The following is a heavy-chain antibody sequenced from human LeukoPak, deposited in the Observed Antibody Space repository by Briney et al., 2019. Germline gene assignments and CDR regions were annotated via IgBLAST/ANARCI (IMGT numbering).Heavy chain of an antibody. CDR3: AKPATYYDILTGYDY. Sequence: GGSLRFSCAASGFTFSSYAMSWVRQPPGKGLEWVSAISGSGGRTDYADSVKGRFTISRDNSKNSLYLQMISLRAEDTALYYCAKPATYYDILTGYDYWGQGTLVTVSS. V-gene: IGHV3-23*01. CDR1: GFTFSSYA. D-gene: IGHD3-9*01. J-gene: IGHJ4*02. CDR2: ISGSGGRT.